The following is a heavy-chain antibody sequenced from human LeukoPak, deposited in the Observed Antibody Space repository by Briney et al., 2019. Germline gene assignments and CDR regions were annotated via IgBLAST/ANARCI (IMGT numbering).Heavy chain of an antibody. CDR1: GDSISSNSVA. CDR2: TYYRSKWYN. Sequence: SQTLSLTCALSGDSISSNSVAWNWIRQSPSRGLEWLGRTYYRSKWYNDYAVSVKSRVTINPDSSKNQFSLHLNSVTPEDTAVYYCARGQHTAFDNWGQGTMVTVSS. J-gene: IGHJ3*02. CDR3: ARGQHTAFDN. V-gene: IGHV6-1*01.